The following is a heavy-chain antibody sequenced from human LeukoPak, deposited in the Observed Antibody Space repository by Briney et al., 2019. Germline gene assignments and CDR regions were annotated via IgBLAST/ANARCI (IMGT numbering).Heavy chain of an antibody. D-gene: IGHD3-10*01. J-gene: IGHJ6*03. Sequence: SETLSLTCTASGGSISSYYWSWIRQPPGKGLEWIGYIYYSGSTNYNPSLKSRVTISVDTSKNQFSLKLSSVTAADTAVYYCARGRGTMVRGAYYYYYYMDVWGKGTTVTISS. V-gene: IGHV4-59*01. CDR2: IYYSGST. CDR3: ARGRGTMVRGAYYYYYYMDV. CDR1: GGSISSYY.